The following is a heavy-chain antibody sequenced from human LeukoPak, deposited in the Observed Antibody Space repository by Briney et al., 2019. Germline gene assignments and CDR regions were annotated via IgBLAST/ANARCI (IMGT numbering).Heavy chain of an antibody. Sequence: GGSLRLSCAASGFTFSTYSMNWVRQAPGKGLEWVSSISSSSSYIYYADSVKGRFTISRDNAKNSLYLQMNSLRAEDTAVYYCAREVYSSSWSYYFNYWGQGTLVTVSS. V-gene: IGHV3-21*01. J-gene: IGHJ4*02. CDR2: ISSSSSYI. CDR1: GFTFSTYS. CDR3: AREVYSSSWSYYFNY. D-gene: IGHD6-13*01.